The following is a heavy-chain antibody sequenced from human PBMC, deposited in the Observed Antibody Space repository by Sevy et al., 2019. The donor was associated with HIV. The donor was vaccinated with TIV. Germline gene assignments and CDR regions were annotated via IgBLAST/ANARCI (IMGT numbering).Heavy chain of an antibody. J-gene: IGHJ6*03. D-gene: IGHD6-19*01. Sequence: GGSLRLSCAASGFTFSSYWMSWVRQAPGKGLEWVANIKQDGSEKYYVDSVKGRFTISRDNAKNSLYLQMNSLRAEDTAMYYCAREGGEWLVRSYYYYMDVWGKGTTVTVSS. V-gene: IGHV3-7*03. CDR3: AREGGEWLVRSYYYYMDV. CDR2: IKQDGSEK. CDR1: GFTFSSYW.